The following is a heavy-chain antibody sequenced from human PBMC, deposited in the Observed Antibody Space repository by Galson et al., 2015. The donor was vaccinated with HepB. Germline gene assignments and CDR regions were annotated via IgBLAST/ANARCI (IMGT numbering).Heavy chain of an antibody. CDR1: GYTFTNYW. J-gene: IGHJ4*02. V-gene: IGHV5-51*03. CDR2: IYPGDSDT. Sequence: QSGAEVKKPGESLKISCKGSGYTFTNYWIAWVRQMPGKGLEWMGIIYPGDSDTRYSPSFQGQVTISVDKSISTAYLQWSSLKASDTAMYYCARRGRGPGCSSVSCYYGYSDTSGDYWGQGTPVTVSS. CDR3: ARRGRGPGCSSVSCYYGYSDTSGDY. D-gene: IGHD2-2*01.